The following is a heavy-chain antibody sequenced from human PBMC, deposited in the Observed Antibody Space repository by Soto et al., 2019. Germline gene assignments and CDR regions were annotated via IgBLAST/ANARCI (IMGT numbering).Heavy chain of an antibody. Sequence: GGSLRLSCAASGFTFSDYDMNWIRQAPWKGLKWVSFISGSRNYTDYAASVKGRFTISRDNAKNSLYLEMNSLRVEDTAVYYWARVHNYDNGAYQYFDYLGHGTL. D-gene: IGHD2-8*01. CDR1: GFTFSDYD. CDR3: ARVHNYDNGAYQYFDY. J-gene: IGHJ4*01. V-gene: IGHV3-11*06. CDR2: ISGSRNYT.